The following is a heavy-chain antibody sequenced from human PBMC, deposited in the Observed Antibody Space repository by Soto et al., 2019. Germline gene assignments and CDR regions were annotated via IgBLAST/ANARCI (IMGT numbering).Heavy chain of an antibody. D-gene: IGHD3-22*01. CDR3: ARGGYFDSSNYLAY. Sequence: ASLKVCCKGSGYSFTCYGINWVRQAPGRGLEWMGWINPGNGNTKYSQQFQGRVIIDRDTSASTAYMELSSLRPEDTAVYYCARGGYFDSSNYLAYWGLGTLVTVSS. V-gene: IGHV1-3*01. CDR2: INPGNGNT. J-gene: IGHJ4*02. CDR1: GYSFTCYG.